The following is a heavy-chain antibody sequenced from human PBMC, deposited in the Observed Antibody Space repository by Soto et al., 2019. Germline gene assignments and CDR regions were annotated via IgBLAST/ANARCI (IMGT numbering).Heavy chain of an antibody. V-gene: IGHV1-2*02. CDR1: GYTFTSLS. J-gene: IGHJ5*02. CDR2: VNQNTGLT. Sequence: QVQLVQSGSEVRKPGASVKVSCQASGYTFTSLSMNWVRQAPGQGLEWMGWVNQNTGLTKYAQKFQGRVIMTRDTSINTAYLELSGLPPDYTAVYYWTTLRLDPWGQGTLVTVSS. D-gene: IGHD3-9*01. CDR3: TTLRLDP.